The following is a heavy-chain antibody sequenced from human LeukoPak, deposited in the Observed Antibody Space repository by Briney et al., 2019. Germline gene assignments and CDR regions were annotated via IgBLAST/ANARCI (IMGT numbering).Heavy chain of an antibody. Sequence: GGSLRLSCAASGFTFDDYTMHWVRQAPGKGLEWVSLITWDGGSTYYADSVKGRFTISRDNAKNSLYLQMNSLRAEDTALYYCARDAGDYYDSSGYPAFDYWGQGTLVTVSS. V-gene: IGHV3-43*01. CDR1: GFTFDDYT. J-gene: IGHJ4*02. CDR2: ITWDGGST. D-gene: IGHD3-22*01. CDR3: ARDAGDYYDSSGYPAFDY.